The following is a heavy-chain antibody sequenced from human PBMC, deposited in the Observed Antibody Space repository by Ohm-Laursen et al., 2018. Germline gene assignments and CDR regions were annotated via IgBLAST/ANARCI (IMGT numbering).Heavy chain of an antibody. Sequence: SETLSLTCAVYGGSFSGYYWSWIRQPPGKGLEWIGEINHSGSTNYNPSLKGRVTISVDTSKNQFSLKLSSVTAADTAVYYCARALVIGSWYYYGMDVWGQGTTVTVSS. D-gene: IGHD3-10*01. CDR1: GGSFSGYY. J-gene: IGHJ6*02. CDR2: INHSGST. CDR3: ARALVIGSWYYYGMDV. V-gene: IGHV4-34*01.